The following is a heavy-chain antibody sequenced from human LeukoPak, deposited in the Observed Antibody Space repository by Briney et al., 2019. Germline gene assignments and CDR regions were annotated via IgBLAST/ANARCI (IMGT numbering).Heavy chain of an antibody. CDR1: GFTFSNAW. J-gene: IGHJ4*02. Sequence: PGGSLRLSCAASGFTFSNAWMSWVRQAPGKGLEWVGRIKSKTDGGTTDYAAPVKGRFTISRDDSKNTLYLQMNSLKTEDTAVYYCTTVLRWVTMVRGVIMLDYWGQGTLVTVSS. D-gene: IGHD3-10*01. CDR3: TTVLRWVTMVRGVIMLDY. V-gene: IGHV3-15*01. CDR2: IKSKTDGGTT.